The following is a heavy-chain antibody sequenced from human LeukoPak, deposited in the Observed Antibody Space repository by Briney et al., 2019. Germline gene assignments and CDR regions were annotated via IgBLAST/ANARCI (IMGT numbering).Heavy chain of an antibody. CDR1: GYTFTGYY. J-gene: IGHJ4*02. CDR3: ARSGGGYYLFFDY. D-gene: IGHD3-3*01. CDR2: INPNSGGT. Sequence: ASVKVSCKASGYTFTGYYMHWVRQAPGQGLEWMGWINPNSGGTNYAQKFQGRVTMTRDTFISTAYMELSRLRSDDTAVYYCARSGGGYYLFFDYWGQGTLVTVSS. V-gene: IGHV1-2*02.